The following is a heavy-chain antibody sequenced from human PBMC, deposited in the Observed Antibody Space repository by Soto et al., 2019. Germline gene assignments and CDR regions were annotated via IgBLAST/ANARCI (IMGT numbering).Heavy chain of an antibody. CDR1: GGSISSSSYY. J-gene: IGHJ4*02. Sequence: PSETLSLTCTVSGGSISSSSYYWGWIRQPPGKGLEWIGSIYYSGSTYYNPSLKSRVTISVDTSKNQFSLKLSSVTAADTAVHYCARLGDYYDSSGYLFLDYWGQGTLVTVSS. D-gene: IGHD3-22*01. CDR2: IYYSGST. V-gene: IGHV4-39*01. CDR3: ARLGDYYDSSGYLFLDY.